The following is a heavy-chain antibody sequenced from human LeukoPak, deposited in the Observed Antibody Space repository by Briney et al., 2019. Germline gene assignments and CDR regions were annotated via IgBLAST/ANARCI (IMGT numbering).Heavy chain of an antibody. CDR2: ISYDGGNE. CDR1: GFTFSSYA. CDR3: ASDRWGTMVRGVIDY. J-gene: IGHJ4*02. Sequence: GGSLRLSCAASGFTFSSYAMHWVRQAPGKGLEWVAVISYDGGNEYYADSVKGRFTISRDNSKNTLYVQMNSLRAEDTAVYYCASDRWGTMVRGVIDYWGQGTLVTVSS. D-gene: IGHD3-10*01. V-gene: IGHV3-30-3*01.